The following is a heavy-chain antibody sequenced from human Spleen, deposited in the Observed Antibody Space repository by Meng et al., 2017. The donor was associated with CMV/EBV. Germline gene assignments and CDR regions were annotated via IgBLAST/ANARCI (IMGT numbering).Heavy chain of an antibody. J-gene: IGHJ3*02. CDR2: IYYSGST. V-gene: IGHV4-30-4*08. CDR3: AYYYDSRGYYGGGAFDI. CDR1: GGSISSGDYY. D-gene: IGHD3-22*01. Sequence: LRLSCTVSGGSISSGDYYWSWIRQPPGKGLEWIGYIYYSGSTYYNPSLKSRVTISVDTSKNQFSLKLSSVTAADTAVYYCAYYYDSRGYYGGGAFDIWGQGTMVTVSS.